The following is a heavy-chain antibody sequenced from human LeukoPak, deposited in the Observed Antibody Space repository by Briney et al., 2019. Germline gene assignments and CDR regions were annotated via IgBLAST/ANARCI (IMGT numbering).Heavy chain of an antibody. J-gene: IGHJ3*02. CDR2: IYTRGST. CDR1: GGSISSYC. CDR3: ARVWVEATTYGAFDI. D-gene: IGHD1-26*01. V-gene: IGHV4-4*07. Sequence: SETLSLTCTVSGGSISSYCWSWIRQPPGKGLEWIGRIYTRGSTNNNPSLKSRVTMSVDTTKNQFSLKLSSVTAADTAVYFCARVWVEATTYGAFDIWGQGTLVTVSS.